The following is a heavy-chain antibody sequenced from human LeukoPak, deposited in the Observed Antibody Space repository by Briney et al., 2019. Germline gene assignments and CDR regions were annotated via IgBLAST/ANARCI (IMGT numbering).Heavy chain of an antibody. Sequence: PGGSLRLSCAASGFTFTTYSMNWVRQAPGKGLEWVSYISPSSSTIYYADSVKGRFTISRDNSKNTLYLQMNSLRAEDTAVYYCAKDRYYDSSGSPDYYMDVWGKGTTVTISS. CDR2: ISPSSSTI. CDR1: GFTFTTYS. J-gene: IGHJ6*03. D-gene: IGHD3-22*01. CDR3: AKDRYYDSSGSPDYYMDV. V-gene: IGHV3-48*01.